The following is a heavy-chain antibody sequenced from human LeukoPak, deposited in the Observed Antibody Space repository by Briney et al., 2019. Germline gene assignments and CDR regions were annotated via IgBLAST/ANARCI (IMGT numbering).Heavy chain of an antibody. V-gene: IGHV1-2*02. CDR3: ARSRSMVRGVIITPRDLTRADWYFDL. CDR2: INPNSGGT. CDR1: GYTFTDYY. J-gene: IGHJ2*01. Sequence: GASVKVSCKASGYTFTDYYMHWVRQAPGQGLEWMGWINPNSGGTNYAQKFQGRVTMTRDTSISTAYMELSSLRSEDTAVYYCARSRSMVRGVIITPRDLTRADWYFDLWGRGTLVTVSS. D-gene: IGHD3-10*01.